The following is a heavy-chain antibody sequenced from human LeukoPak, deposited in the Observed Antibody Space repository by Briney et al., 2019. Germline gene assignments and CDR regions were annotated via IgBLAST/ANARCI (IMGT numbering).Heavy chain of an antibody. V-gene: IGHV4-34*04. CDR2: INHSGNT. J-gene: IGHJ5*02. CDR1: GGSFGGYY. CDR3: ARVVGYCSSTSCPYNWFDP. Sequence: PSATLFLTCVWYGGSFGGYYWSWIRQPPGKGLGWIGGINHSGNTNDNPSHKSRATISVDTSKNQFSLKLSSVTAADTAVYYCARVVGYCSSTSCPYNWFDPWGQGTLVTVSS. D-gene: IGHD2-2*01.